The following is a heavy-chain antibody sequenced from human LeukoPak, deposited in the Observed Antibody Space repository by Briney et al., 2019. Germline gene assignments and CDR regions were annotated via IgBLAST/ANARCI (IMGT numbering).Heavy chain of an antibody. CDR2: IWYDGSNQ. CDR3: AGDIPSRPCDY. J-gene: IGHJ4*02. D-gene: IGHD2-2*02. CDR1: GLSFSSYG. V-gene: IGHV3-33*08. Sequence: GGSLRLSCAASGLSFSSYGMHWVRQAPGKGLEWVAVIWYDGSNQYYADSVKGRFTISRDNSKNTLWLQMNSLRAEDTAVYYWAGDIPSRPCDYWGQGPPVTAPS.